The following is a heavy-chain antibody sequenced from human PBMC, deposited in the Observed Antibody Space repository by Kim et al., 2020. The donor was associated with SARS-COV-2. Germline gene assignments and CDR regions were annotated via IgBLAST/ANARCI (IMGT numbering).Heavy chain of an antibody. D-gene: IGHD3-3*01. Sequence: ASVKVSCKASGYTFTSYGISWVRQAPGQGLEWMGWISAYNGNTNYAQKLQGRVTMTTDTSTSTAYMELRSLRSDETAVYYCARRTSITIFGVVTFYGMDVWGQGTTVTVSS. V-gene: IGHV1-18*01. CDR2: ISAYNGNT. J-gene: IGHJ6*02. CDR3: ARRTSITIFGVVTFYGMDV. CDR1: GYTFTSYG.